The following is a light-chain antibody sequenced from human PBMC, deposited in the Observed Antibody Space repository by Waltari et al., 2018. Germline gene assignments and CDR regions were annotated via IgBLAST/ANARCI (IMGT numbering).Light chain of an antibody. J-gene: IGKJ5*01. Sequence: EIVMTQSPATLSVSPGETATLSCRAGQSVSSNVAWYQMKPGQAPRLLIYDAATRATSIPAKFRGSGSRTEFTLTISSLQSEYFAVYYCQQYNRWPPITFGHGTRLEIK. CDR2: DAA. CDR1: QSVSSN. CDR3: QQYNRWPPIT. V-gene: IGKV3-15*01.